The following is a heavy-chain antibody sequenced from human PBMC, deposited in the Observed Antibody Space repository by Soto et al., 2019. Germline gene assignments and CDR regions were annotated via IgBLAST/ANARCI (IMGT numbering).Heavy chain of an antibody. J-gene: IGHJ4*02. CDR3: SRLPALIAAAGMVPAYYFDY. CDR1: GYSFTSYW. D-gene: IGHD6-13*01. V-gene: IGHV5-51*01. Sequence: PGESLKISCKGSGYSFTSYWIGWVRQMPGKGLEWMGIIYPGDSDTRYSPSFQGQVTISADKSISTAYLQWSSLKASDTAMYYCSRLPALIAAAGMVPAYYFDYWGQGTLVTVSS. CDR2: IYPGDSDT.